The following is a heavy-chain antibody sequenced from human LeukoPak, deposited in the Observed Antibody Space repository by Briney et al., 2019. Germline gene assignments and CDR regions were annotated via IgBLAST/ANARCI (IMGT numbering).Heavy chain of an antibody. CDR1: GYTFTTYG. Sequence: ASVKVSCKASGYTFTTYGINWVRQAPGQGLEWMGWISVYNGNTNYAENLQDRVTMTTDTSTSTAYMELRSLRAEDTAVYYCAKRERGSGYDGYYYYMDVWGKGTTVTVSS. V-gene: IGHV1-18*01. J-gene: IGHJ6*03. CDR2: ISVYNGNT. D-gene: IGHD5-12*01. CDR3: AKRERGSGYDGYYYYMDV.